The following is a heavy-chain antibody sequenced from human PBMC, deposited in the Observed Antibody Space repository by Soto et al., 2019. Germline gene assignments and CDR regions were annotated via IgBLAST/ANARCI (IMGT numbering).Heavy chain of an antibody. Sequence: TSETLSLTCIVSGGSISSNDFYWSWIRQHPGKGLEWIGYIYYSGNTYYNPSLMSRVTMSVDTSKNQFSLKVTSVSAADTAVYYCARVEVPESSSWHPFDPWGQGTLVTVSS. CDR1: GGSISSNDFY. CDR2: IYYSGNT. D-gene: IGHD6-13*01. V-gene: IGHV4-31*03. CDR3: ARVEVPESSSWHPFDP. J-gene: IGHJ5*02.